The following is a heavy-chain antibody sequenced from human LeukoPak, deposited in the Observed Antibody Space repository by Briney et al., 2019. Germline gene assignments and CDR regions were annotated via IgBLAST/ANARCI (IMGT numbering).Heavy chain of an antibody. V-gene: IGHV1-2*02. J-gene: IGHJ4*02. D-gene: IGHD6-6*01. CDR1: GYTFTGYY. Sequence: GASVKVSCKASGYTFTGYYMHWVRQAPGQGLEWVGWINPNSGGTNYAQKFQGRVTMTRDTSISTAYMELSRLRSDDTAVYYCARGKRVAARPTLFDYWGQGTLVTVSS. CDR3: ARGKRVAARPTLFDY. CDR2: INPNSGGT.